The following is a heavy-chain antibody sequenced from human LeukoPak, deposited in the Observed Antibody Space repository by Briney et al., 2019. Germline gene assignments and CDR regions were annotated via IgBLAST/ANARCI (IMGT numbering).Heavy chain of an antibody. D-gene: IGHD3-9*01. Sequence: SETLSLTCTVSGGSISSSSYYWGWIRQPPGKGLEWIGYIYYRGSTYYNPSLKSRVTISVDTSKNQFSLKLSSVTAADTAVYYCATPQEYDILTGYYYYMDVWGKGTTVTVSS. V-gene: IGHV4-39*07. J-gene: IGHJ6*03. CDR2: IYYRGST. CDR3: ATPQEYDILTGYYYYMDV. CDR1: GGSISSSSYY.